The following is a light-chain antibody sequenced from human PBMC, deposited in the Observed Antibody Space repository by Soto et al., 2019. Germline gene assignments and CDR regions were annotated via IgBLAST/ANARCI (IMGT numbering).Light chain of an antibody. V-gene: IGLV2-14*03. CDR3: SSYTTSNTLV. CDR2: DVS. CDR1: SSDDGGYNY. Sequence: QLVLTQPASVSGSPGQSITISCTGTSSDDGGYNYVSWYHQHPGEAPKLMIYDVSDRPSGVSNRFSGAKSGNSASLTISGLQAEDEADYHCSSYTTSNTLVFGGGTKLTVL. J-gene: IGLJ3*02.